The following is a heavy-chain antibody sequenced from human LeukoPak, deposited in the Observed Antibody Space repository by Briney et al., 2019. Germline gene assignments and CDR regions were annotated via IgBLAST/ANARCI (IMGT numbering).Heavy chain of an antibody. CDR2: INHSGST. CDR1: GGSFSGYY. J-gene: IGHJ4*02. Sequence: SETLSLTCAVYGGSFSGYYWSWIRQPPGKGLEWIGEINHSGSTNYNPSLKSRVTISVDTSKNQFSLKLSSVTAADTAVYYCARDGEGAYYYDSSGYHLDYWGQGTLVTVSS. CDR3: ARDGEGAYYYDSSGYHLDY. D-gene: IGHD3-22*01. V-gene: IGHV4-34*01.